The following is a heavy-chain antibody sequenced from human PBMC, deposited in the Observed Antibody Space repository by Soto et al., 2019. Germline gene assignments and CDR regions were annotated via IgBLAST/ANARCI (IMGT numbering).Heavy chain of an antibody. CDR2: ISGSGGST. J-gene: IGHJ4*02. CDR1: GFTFSSYA. Sequence: EVHLLESGGGLVQPGGSLRLSCAASGFTFSSYAMSWVRQAPGKGLEWVSAISGSGGSTYYADSVKGRFTISRDNSKNTVYLQMNSLRAEDTGLYYCARLVSNWYFDYWGQGTLVTVSS. V-gene: IGHV3-23*01. CDR3: ARLVSNWYFDY. D-gene: IGHD1-1*01.